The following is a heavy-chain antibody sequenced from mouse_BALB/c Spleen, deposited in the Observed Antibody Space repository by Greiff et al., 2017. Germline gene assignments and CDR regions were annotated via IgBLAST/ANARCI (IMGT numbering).Heavy chain of an antibody. CDR1: GFTFSSYG. D-gene: IGHD3-3*01. CDR3: ARHEGTGYYAMDY. V-gene: IGHV5-6*01. Sequence: EVQLVESGGDLVKPGGSLKLSCAASGFTFSSYGMSWVRQTPDKRLEWVATISSGGSYTYYPDSVKGRFTISRDNAKNTLYLQMSSLKSEDTAMYYCARHEGTGYYAMDYWGQGTSVTVSS. J-gene: IGHJ4*01. CDR2: ISSGGSYT.